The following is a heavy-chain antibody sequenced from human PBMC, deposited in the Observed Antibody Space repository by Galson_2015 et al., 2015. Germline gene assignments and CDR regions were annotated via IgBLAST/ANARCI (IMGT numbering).Heavy chain of an antibody. CDR2: INAGNGNT. D-gene: IGHD2-2*02. Sequence: SVKVSCKASGYTFTSYAMHWVRQAPGQRLEWMGWINAGNGNTKYSQKFQGRVTITRDTSASTAYMELSSLRSEDTAVYYCAREYCSSTSCYTHYYYGMDVWGQGTTVTVSS. V-gene: IGHV1-3*01. CDR3: AREYCSSTSCYTHYYYGMDV. J-gene: IGHJ6*02. CDR1: GYTFTSYA.